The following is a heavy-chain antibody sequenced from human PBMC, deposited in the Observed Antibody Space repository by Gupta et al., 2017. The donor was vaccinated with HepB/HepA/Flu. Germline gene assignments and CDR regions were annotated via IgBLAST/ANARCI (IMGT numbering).Heavy chain of an antibody. D-gene: IGHD3-22*01. V-gene: IGHV4-31*03. CDR1: VGSISSGGYY. Sequence: QVQLQESGPGLVKPSQTLSLTCTVSVGSISSGGYYWGWIRQFPGKGLEWIGYTHFNGNTYYNPSLKSRLTMSVATSQNQFSLTLTSVTAADTGVYYCARYSHVYDSSGYHYFFDYWGQGTLVTVSS. J-gene: IGHJ4*02. CDR3: ARYSHVYDSSGYHYFFDY. CDR2: THFNGNT.